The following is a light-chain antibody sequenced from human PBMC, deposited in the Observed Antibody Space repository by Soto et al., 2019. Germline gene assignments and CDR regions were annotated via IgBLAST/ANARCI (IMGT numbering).Light chain of an antibody. CDR2: GTS. J-gene: IGKJ3*01. V-gene: IGKV3-20*01. CDR1: QSVNNNY. Sequence: EIVLTQSPGTLSLSPGERATLSCRASQSVNNNYLTWYQQKPGQAPRLLIYGTSSRATGIPDRFSGSGSGTDFTLTSSRLEPEDFALYYCQQYGGSLITFGPGTKVDIK. CDR3: QQYGGSLIT.